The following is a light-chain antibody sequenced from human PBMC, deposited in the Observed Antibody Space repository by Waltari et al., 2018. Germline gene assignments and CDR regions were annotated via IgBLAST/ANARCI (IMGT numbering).Light chain of an antibody. Sequence: QSALTQPASVSGSPGQSVTISCTATISDVGNYNYVPWYQQHPGKAPKLIIYEFTKRTSGVPDRLSGSKSGNTASLTISGLQAEDEADYYCCSYAGRYTFVFGTGTKVTVL. V-gene: IGLV2-11*01. CDR2: EFT. CDR1: ISDVGNYNY. J-gene: IGLJ1*01. CDR3: CSYAGRYTFV.